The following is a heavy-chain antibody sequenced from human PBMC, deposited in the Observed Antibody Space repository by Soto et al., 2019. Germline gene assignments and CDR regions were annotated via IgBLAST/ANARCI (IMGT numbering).Heavy chain of an antibody. J-gene: IGHJ6*02. CDR1: GASITSTTYF. CDR3: ARTGDYYYYGMDV. Sequence: PPETLSLTCTLSGASITSTTYFWAWIRQPPGKGLEWIGYIYYSGSTNYNPSLKSRVTISVDTSKNQFSLKLSSVTAADTAVYYCARTGDYYYYGMDVWGQGTTVTVSS. V-gene: IGHV4-61*05. CDR2: IYYSGST.